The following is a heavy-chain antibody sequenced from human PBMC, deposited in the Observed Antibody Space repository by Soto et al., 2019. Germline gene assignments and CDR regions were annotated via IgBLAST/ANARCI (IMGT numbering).Heavy chain of an antibody. CDR3: ARALHYYDSSGYGY. V-gene: IGHV4-30-2*01. CDR1: GGSISSGGYS. J-gene: IGHJ4*02. Sequence: QLQLQESGSGLVTPSQTLSLTCAVSGGSISSGGYSWSCIRQPPGKGLEWIGYIYQSGGTYYNPSLKSRVSISVDRSKHQFSLKLSSLTAADTAVYYWARALHYYDSSGYGYWGQGTLVTVSS. CDR2: IYQSGGT. D-gene: IGHD3-22*01.